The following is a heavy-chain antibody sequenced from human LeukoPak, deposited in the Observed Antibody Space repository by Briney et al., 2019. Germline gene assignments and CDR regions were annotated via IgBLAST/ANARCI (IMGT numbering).Heavy chain of an antibody. Sequence: ASVKVSCKASGYTFTSYGISWVRQAPGQGLEWMGWINPNSGGTNYAQKFQGRVTMTRDTSISTAYMELSRLRSDDTAVFYCATVRRTGFDPWGQGTLVTVSS. V-gene: IGHV1-2*02. J-gene: IGHJ5*02. D-gene: IGHD3-10*02. CDR1: GYTFTSYG. CDR3: ATVRRTGFDP. CDR2: INPNSGGT.